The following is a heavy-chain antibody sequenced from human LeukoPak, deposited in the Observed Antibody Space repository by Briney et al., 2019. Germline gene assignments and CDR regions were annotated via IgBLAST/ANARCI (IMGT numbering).Heavy chain of an antibody. CDR2: IIEKGNA. CDR1: GGSFSSYS. CDR3: ARGYYPPRWYFDL. V-gene: IGHV4-34*01. J-gene: IGHJ2*01. D-gene: IGHD3-10*01. Sequence: SETLSLTCAVYGGSFSSYSWSWTWIRQTPEKGLEWIGEIIEKGNANYNPSLKSRVTIDLDTSKNQFSLKLTSMTAADTAMYYCARGYYPPRWYFDLWGRGTLVTVSS.